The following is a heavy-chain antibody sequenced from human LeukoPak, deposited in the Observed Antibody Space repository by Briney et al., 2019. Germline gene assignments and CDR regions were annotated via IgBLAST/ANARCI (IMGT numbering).Heavy chain of an antibody. D-gene: IGHD2-2*02. V-gene: IGHV3-23*01. J-gene: IGHJ3*02. CDR3: AREGDGYCSSTSCYRGGAFDI. CDR1: GFAFSNYA. Sequence: PGGSLRLSCAASGFAFSNYAMAWVRQAPGKGLEWVSAISGSGGSTYYADSVKGRFTISRDNSKNTLYLQMNSLRAEDTAVYYCAREGDGYCSSTSCYRGGAFDIWGQGTMVTVSS. CDR2: ISGSGGST.